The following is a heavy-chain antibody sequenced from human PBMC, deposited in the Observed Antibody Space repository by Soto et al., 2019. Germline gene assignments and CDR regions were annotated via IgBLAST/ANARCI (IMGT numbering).Heavy chain of an antibody. CDR2: ISGSRSYT. Sequence: QVQLVESGGDLVRPGGSLSLSCAASGFTFRDSYMSWIRQAPGNGLEWVSYISGSRSYTECADSLKGRFTISRDNAKKSMYLQMDSLRAEDTAVYYCARDHSYCSGGRCYSGWFYAWCQGTLVTISS. D-gene: IGHD2-15*01. V-gene: IGHV3-11*06. J-gene: IGHJ5*02. CDR3: ARDHSYCSGGRCYSGWFYA. CDR1: GFTFRDSY.